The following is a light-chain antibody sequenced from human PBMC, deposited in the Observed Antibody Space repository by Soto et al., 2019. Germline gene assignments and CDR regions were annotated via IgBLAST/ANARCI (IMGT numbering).Light chain of an antibody. CDR2: DAT. V-gene: IGKV1-5*01. Sequence: DIQMTQSPHTLSASVGDRVTITCRASQDINNWLACYQQKPGKAPKLLIYDATSVESGVPSRFSGSGSGTEFTLTSSSLHPDDVATYYCQQDNDWTFGQGTKVEI. J-gene: IGKJ1*01. CDR1: QDINNW. CDR3: QQDNDWT.